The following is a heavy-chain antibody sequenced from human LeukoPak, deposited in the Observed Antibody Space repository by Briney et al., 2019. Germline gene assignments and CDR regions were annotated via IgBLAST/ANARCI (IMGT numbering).Heavy chain of an antibody. Sequence: PQTLSLTCTVSGGSISGGGYYWSWIRQHPGKGLEWIGYIFYSGSTYYNPSLKSRVSISVDTSKNQFSLKLSSVTAADTAVYYCARRADTAMVLDYWGQGTLVTVSS. V-gene: IGHV4-31*03. CDR1: GGSISGGGYY. CDR3: ARRADTAMVLDY. D-gene: IGHD5-18*01. J-gene: IGHJ4*02. CDR2: IFYSGST.